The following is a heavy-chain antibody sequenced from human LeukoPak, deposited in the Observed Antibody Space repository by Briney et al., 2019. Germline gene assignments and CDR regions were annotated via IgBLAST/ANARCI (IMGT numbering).Heavy chain of an antibody. CDR2: FDPEDGET. Sequence: ASVKVSCKVSGYTLTELSMHWVRQAPGKGLEWMGGFDPEDGETIYAQKFQGRVTMTEDTSTDTAYMELSSLRSEDTAVYYCATLKPRLRFLEWLQTDYAFDIWGQGTMVTVSS. CDR1: GYTLTELS. D-gene: IGHD3-3*01. V-gene: IGHV1-24*01. CDR3: ATLKPRLRFLEWLQTDYAFDI. J-gene: IGHJ3*02.